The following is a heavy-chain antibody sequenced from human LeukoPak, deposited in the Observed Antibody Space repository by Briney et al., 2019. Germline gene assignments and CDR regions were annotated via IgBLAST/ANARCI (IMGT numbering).Heavy chain of an antibody. Sequence: GESLKISCKGSGYSFPTYWIAWVRQMPGKGLEWMGIIYPDESNIRYSPSFQGQVTISADKSISTAYLRWSSLKASDTAMYYCARPPSRGYSSSFEYWGQGNLVTVSS. J-gene: IGHJ4*02. CDR3: ARPPSRGYSSSFEY. V-gene: IGHV5-51*01. CDR2: IYPDESNI. CDR1: GYSFPTYW. D-gene: IGHD2-2*03.